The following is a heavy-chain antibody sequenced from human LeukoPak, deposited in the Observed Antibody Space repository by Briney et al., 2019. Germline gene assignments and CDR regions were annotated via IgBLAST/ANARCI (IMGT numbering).Heavy chain of an antibody. CDR2: IYWDDDK. Sequence: SGPTLVNPTQTLTLTCTFSGFSLSTSGVGVGWIRQPPGKALERLALIYWDDDKRYSPSLKSRLTITKDTSKNQVVLTMTNMDPVDTATYYCAHRRGYYGSGSYYNSRPYDYWGQGTLVTVSS. V-gene: IGHV2-5*02. J-gene: IGHJ4*02. CDR1: GFSLSTSGVG. D-gene: IGHD3-10*01. CDR3: AHRRGYYGSGSYYNSRPYDY.